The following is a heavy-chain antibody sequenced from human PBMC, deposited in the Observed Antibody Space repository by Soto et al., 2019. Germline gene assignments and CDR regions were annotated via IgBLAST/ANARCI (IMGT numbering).Heavy chain of an antibody. V-gene: IGHV4-30-4*01. CDR3: ARDKGYCSSTSCFGFDP. CDR2: IYYSGST. D-gene: IGHD2-2*01. J-gene: IGHJ5*02. CDR1: GGSISSGDYY. Sequence: SETLSLTCTVSGGSISSGDYYWCWIRQPPGKGLEWIGYIYYSGSTYYNPSLKSRVTISVDTSKNQFSLKLSSVTAADTAVYYCARDKGYCSSTSCFGFDPWGQGTLVTVSS.